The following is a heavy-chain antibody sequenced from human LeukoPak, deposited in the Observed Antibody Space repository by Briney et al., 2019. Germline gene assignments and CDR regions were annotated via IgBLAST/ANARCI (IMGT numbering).Heavy chain of an antibody. V-gene: IGHV3-48*03. D-gene: IGHD3-22*01. CDR1: GFAFSSFE. J-gene: IGHJ4*02. Sequence: PGGSLRLSCAASGFAFSSFEMNWVRQAPGKGLELVSYISSSGSTIHSADSVKGRFTISRDNAKNSLYLQMNSLRAEDTAVYYCARDPTGSGYLGYWGQGTLVTVSS. CDR3: ARDPTGSGYLGY. CDR2: ISSSGSTI.